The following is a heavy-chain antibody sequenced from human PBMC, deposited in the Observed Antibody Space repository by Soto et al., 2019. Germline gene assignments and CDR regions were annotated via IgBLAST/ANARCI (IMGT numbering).Heavy chain of an antibody. J-gene: IGHJ4*02. CDR2: IIPILGIA. CDR1: GGTFSSYT. V-gene: IGHV1-69*02. CDR3: ARQGSGSGSYYKGDY. D-gene: IGHD3-10*01. Sequence: QVQLVQSGAEVKKPGSSVKVSCKASGGTFSSYTISWVRQAPGQGLEWMGRIIPILGIAKYAQKFQGRVTITADKSTSTAYMELSSLRSEDTAVYYCARQGSGSGSYYKGDYWGQGTLVTVSS.